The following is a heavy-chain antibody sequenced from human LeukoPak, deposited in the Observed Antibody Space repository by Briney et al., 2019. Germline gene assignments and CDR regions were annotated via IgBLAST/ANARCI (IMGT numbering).Heavy chain of an antibody. J-gene: IGHJ3*02. CDR1: GFTFSSSW. V-gene: IGHV3-74*01. CDR2: IRREESTI. CDR3: TRGNLAAGGAFDI. Sequence: GGSLRLSCAGSGFTFSSSWIHWVRQDPGEGLVWVSRIRREESTISYADSVKGRFTISRDNAKNTLYLQMNSLRAEDTAVYYCTRGNLAAGGAFDIWGQGTVVTVSS. D-gene: IGHD6-13*01.